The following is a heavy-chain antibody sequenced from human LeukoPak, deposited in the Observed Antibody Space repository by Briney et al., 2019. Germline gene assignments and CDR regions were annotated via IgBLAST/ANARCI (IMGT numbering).Heavy chain of an antibody. D-gene: IGHD3-3*01. CDR1: GFTFSSYA. Sequence: GRSLRLSCAASGFTFSSYAMPWVRQAPGKGLEWVAVISYDGSNKYYADSVKGRFTISRDNSKNTLYLQMNSLRAEDTAVYYCARDKVPYYDFWSGNNWFDPWGQGTLVTVSS. V-gene: IGHV3-30-3*01. CDR3: ARDKVPYYDFWSGNNWFDP. J-gene: IGHJ5*02. CDR2: ISYDGSNK.